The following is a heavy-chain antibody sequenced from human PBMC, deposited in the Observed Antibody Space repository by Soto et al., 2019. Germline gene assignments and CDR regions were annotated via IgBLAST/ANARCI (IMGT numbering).Heavy chain of an antibody. CDR2: IIPIFGTA. CDR1: GGTFSSYA. Sequence: QVQLVQSGAEVKKPGSSVKVSCKASGGTFSSYAISWVRQAPGQGLEWMGGIIPIFGTANYAQKFQGRVTIAADESTSTAYMELSSLRSEDTAVYYCHLEKQSVYWAGFDYWGQGTLVTVSS. D-gene: IGHD2-8*02. J-gene: IGHJ4*02. V-gene: IGHV1-69*01. CDR3: HLEKQSVYWAGFDY.